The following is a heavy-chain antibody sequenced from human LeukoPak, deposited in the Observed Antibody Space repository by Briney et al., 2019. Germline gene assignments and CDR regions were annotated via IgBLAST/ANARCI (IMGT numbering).Heavy chain of an antibody. CDR1: GFTFSSYE. CDR2: IGSSDSTT. CDR3: ARERQLERLAFGKEGSAFDY. V-gene: IGHV3-48*03. Sequence: GGSLRLSCVASGFTFSSYEMNWVRQAPGKGLEWLSYIGSSDSTTHYADSVKGRFTISRDNAKNSLYLQMNRLRAEDTAVYYCARERQLERLAFGKEGSAFDYWGQGTLVTVSS. J-gene: IGHJ4*02. D-gene: IGHD1-1*01.